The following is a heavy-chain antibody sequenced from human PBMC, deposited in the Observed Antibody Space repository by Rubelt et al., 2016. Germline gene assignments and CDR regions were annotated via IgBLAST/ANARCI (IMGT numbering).Heavy chain of an antibody. V-gene: IGHV3-33*01. J-gene: IGHJ4*02. CDR1: GFTFRNYG. CDR2: IWWDGSNK. D-gene: IGHD3-10*01. CDR3: ARGLDSTKTGAD. Sequence: QVQLVESGGGVVQPGRSLRLSCATSGFTFRNYGMHWVRQAPGKGLEWVAVIWWDGSNKYYADSVKGRFTVSRDNSSNTVYLQMNSLRDEDTAVYYCARGLDSTKTGADWGQGTLVTVSS.